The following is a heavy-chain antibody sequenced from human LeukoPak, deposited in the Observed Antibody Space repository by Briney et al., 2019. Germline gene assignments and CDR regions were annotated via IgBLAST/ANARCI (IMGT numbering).Heavy chain of an antibody. D-gene: IGHD3-22*01. Sequence: PGGSLRLSCAASGFTFSSYSMNWVRQAPGKGLEWVGRIKSKTDGGTTDYAAPVKGRFTISRDDSKNTLYLQMNSLKTEDTAVYYCTTPRNDYYDSSGYDYWGQGTLVTVSS. CDR1: GFTFSSYS. V-gene: IGHV3-15*01. CDR3: TTPRNDYYDSSGYDY. CDR2: IKSKTDGGTT. J-gene: IGHJ4*02.